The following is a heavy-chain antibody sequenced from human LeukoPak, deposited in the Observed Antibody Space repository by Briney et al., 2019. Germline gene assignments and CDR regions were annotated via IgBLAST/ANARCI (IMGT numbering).Heavy chain of an antibody. CDR2: IFGSGAT. D-gene: IGHD6-25*01. J-gene: IGHJ4*02. CDR1: GFTFSSYA. V-gene: IGHV3-23*01. CDR3: AKGRGPAATHPDY. Sequence: GGSLRLSCAASGFTFSSYAMTWVRQAPGKGLDWVSAIFGSGATYYADSVRGRFTISRDNSKNTLYLQMNNPRAEDTALYYCAKGRGPAATHPDYWGQGTLVTVSS.